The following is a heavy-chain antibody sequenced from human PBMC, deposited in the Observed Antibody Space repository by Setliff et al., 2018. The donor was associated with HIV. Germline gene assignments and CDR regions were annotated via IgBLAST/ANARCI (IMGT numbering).Heavy chain of an antibody. J-gene: IGHJ4*02. CDR3: LTSSIGPLPWDY. Sequence: PSETLSLTCAVSGGSISSSNWWSWVRQPPGKGLECIGEVYHSGSTHYNTSLKSRVTISVDTSKNQFSLKMSSVTAADTAVYYCLTSSIGPLPWDYWGQGTLVTVSS. V-gene: IGHV4-4*02. CDR1: GGSISSSNW. CDR2: VYHSGST. D-gene: IGHD6-6*01.